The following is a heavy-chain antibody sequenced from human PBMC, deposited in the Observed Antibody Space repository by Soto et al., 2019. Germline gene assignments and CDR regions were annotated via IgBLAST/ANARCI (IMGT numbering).Heavy chain of an antibody. Sequence: QVLLQESGLVLVKPSETLSLTCIVSGGSISSYYWNWIRQPPGKGLEWIGYIHYSGSTSYNPSLKSRVTMSGDTSKTQFSLNLSSVTAADTAVYYCARIPRRYSNYYFDCWCQGTLVTVSS. CDR1: GGSISSYY. D-gene: IGHD4-4*01. CDR2: IHYSGST. V-gene: IGHV4-59*12. CDR3: ARIPRRYSNYYFDC. J-gene: IGHJ4*02.